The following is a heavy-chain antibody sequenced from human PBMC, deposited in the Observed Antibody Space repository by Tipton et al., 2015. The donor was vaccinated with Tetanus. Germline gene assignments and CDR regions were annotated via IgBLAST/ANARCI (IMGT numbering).Heavy chain of an antibody. J-gene: IGHJ4*02. V-gene: IGHV3-23*01. Sequence: GSLRLSCAASGFTFSSYAMSWVRQAPGKGLEWVSAISGSGGSTYYADSVKGRFTISRDNSKNTLYLQMNSLRAEDTAVYYCAKEVGYYYDSSGYVDYWGQGTLVTVSS. CDR1: GFTFSSYA. D-gene: IGHD3-22*01. CDR3: AKEVGYYYDSSGYVDY. CDR2: ISGSGGST.